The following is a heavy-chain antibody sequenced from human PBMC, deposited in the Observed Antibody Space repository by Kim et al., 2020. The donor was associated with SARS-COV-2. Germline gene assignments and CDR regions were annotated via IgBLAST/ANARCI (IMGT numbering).Heavy chain of an antibody. Sequence: DGSNIDYADSVKGRFTISRDNAKSTLFLHMSSLRAEDTAVYYCARDPLTGPWGQGTLVTVSS. CDR2: DGSNI. V-gene: IGHV3-74*01. CDR3: ARDPLTGP. D-gene: IGHD3-9*01. J-gene: IGHJ1*01.